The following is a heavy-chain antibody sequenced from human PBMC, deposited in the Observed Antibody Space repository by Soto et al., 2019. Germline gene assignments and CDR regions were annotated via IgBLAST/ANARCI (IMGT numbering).Heavy chain of an antibody. Sequence: SVKVSCKASGGTFSSYAISWVRQAPGLGLEWMGGIIPIFGTANYAQKFQGRVTITADESTSTAYMELSSLRSEDTAVYYCARKVYYDFWSGYYNPPYYYYYGMDVWGQGTTVTVSS. CDR1: GGTFSSYA. CDR3: ARKVYYDFWSGYYNPPYYYYYGMDV. D-gene: IGHD3-3*01. CDR2: IIPIFGTA. J-gene: IGHJ6*02. V-gene: IGHV1-69*13.